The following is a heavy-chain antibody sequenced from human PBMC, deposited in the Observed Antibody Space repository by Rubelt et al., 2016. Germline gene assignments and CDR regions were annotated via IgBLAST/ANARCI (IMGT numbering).Heavy chain of an antibody. J-gene: IGHJ4*02. D-gene: IGHD6-19*01. CDR3: AREPPGIAVADY. V-gene: IGHV3-7*01. CDR2: INEDGSEK. CDR1: GDTFSKYW. Sequence: GSGGALVQPGGSLRLSCAASGDTFSKYWMAWVRQAPGKGPEWVANINEDGSEKYYVDSVKGRFTISRDNAQNSLYLQMFSLRAEDTAVYYCAREPPGIAVADYWGQGTLVTVSS.